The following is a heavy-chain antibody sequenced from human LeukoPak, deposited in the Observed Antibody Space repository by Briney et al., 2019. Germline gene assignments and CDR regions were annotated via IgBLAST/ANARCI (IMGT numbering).Heavy chain of an antibody. CDR2: ISYDGSNK. CDR1: GFTFSSYA. Sequence: GGSLRLSCAASGFTFSSYAMHWVRQAPGKELEWVAVISYDGSNKYYADSVKGRFTISRDNSKNTLYLQMNSLRAEDTAVYYCARDAAPYDSSGYWNWFDPWGQGTLVTVSS. V-gene: IGHV3-30-3*01. D-gene: IGHD3-22*01. CDR3: ARDAAPYDSSGYWNWFDP. J-gene: IGHJ5*02.